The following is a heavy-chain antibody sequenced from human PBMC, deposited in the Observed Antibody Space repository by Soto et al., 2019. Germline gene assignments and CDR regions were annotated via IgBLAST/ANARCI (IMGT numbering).Heavy chain of an antibody. V-gene: IGHV3-23*01. J-gene: IGHJ4*02. CDR1: GFTFSSYA. CDR2: ISGSGGST. Sequence: GALRLSCAASGFTFSSYAMSWVRQAPGKGLEWVSAISGSGGSTYYADSVKGRFTISRDNSKNTLYLQMNSLRAEDTAVYYCAKPHSSSWYGGPFDYWGQGTLVTVSS. D-gene: IGHD6-13*01. CDR3: AKPHSSSWYGGPFDY.